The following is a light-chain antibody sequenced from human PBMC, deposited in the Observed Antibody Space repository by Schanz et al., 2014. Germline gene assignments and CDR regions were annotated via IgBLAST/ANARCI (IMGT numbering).Light chain of an antibody. CDR1: SSNIGSNN. J-gene: IGLJ3*02. Sequence: QSVLTQPPSASGTPGQRVTISCSGSSSNIGSNNVNWYQQLPGTAPKLLIYANNNRPSGVPDRFSGSKSGTSASLAISGLRSEDEADYYCSSYTSTSTWVFGGGTKLTVL. V-gene: IGLV1-47*02. CDR2: ANN. CDR3: SSYTSTSTWV.